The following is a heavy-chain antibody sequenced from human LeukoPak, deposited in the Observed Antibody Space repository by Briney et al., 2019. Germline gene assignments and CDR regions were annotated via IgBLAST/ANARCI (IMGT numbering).Heavy chain of an antibody. J-gene: IGHJ6*02. CDR2: ISTSSTTR. D-gene: IGHD2-2*01. CDR1: GFTFSSYS. CDR3: ARGVVVVPAAVLPNYYGMDV. V-gene: IGHV3-48*01. Sequence: GGSLRLSCVVSGFTFSSYSMNWVRQAPGKGLEWVSYISTSSTTRYYADSVKGRFTISRDNAKNSLYLQMNSLRAEDTAVYYCARGVVVVPAAVLPNYYGMDVWGQGTTVTVSS.